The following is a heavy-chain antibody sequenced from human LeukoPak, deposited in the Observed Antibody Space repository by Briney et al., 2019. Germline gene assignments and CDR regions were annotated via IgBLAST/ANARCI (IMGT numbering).Heavy chain of an antibody. CDR2: ISSSEST. Sequence: PSETLSLTCTVSGGSISTYYWSWIRQPPGKGLEWIGYISSSESTNYNPSLKSRVTILVDISKNQFSLKLSSVTAADTAVYYCATVRSYYGSVTGKSYYFDYWGQGTLVTVSS. CDR1: GGSISTYY. J-gene: IGHJ4*02. CDR3: ATVRSYYGSVTGKSYYFDY. V-gene: IGHV4-59*01. D-gene: IGHD3-10*01.